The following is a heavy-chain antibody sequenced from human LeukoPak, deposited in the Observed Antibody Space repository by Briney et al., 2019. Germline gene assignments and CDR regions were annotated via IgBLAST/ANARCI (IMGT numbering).Heavy chain of an antibody. J-gene: IGHJ4*02. D-gene: IGHD3-10*01. CDR2: ISSNGGST. CDR1: GFTFSGYA. CDR3: VKDSSSGSYFDY. V-gene: IGHV3-64D*06. Sequence: GGSLRLSCSASGFTFSGYAMHWVRQAPGKGLEYVSAISSNGGSTYYADSVKGRFTISRDNSRNTLHLQMSSLRVEDTAVYYCVKDSSSGSYFDYWGQGTLLTVSS.